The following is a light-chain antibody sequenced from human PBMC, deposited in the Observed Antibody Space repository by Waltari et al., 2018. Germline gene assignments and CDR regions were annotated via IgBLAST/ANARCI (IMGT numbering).Light chain of an antibody. CDR1: QNIIRY. CDR3: QQSYSTPPRT. J-gene: IGKJ1*01. V-gene: IGKV1-39*01. CDR2: ASS. Sequence: DIQMTQSPASLSASVGDRVTITCRASQNIIRYLNWYQQRPGTAPKLLIYASSNLQSGVPSRFSGSGSGTEFTLTISSLQPEDCATYYCQQSYSTPPRTFGQGTKVEMK.